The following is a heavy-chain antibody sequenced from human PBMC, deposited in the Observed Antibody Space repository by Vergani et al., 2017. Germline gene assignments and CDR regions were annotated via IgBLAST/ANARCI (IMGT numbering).Heavy chain of an antibody. D-gene: IGHD5-18*01. V-gene: IGHV3-7*03. CDR1: GFTFSSYW. CDR2: IKQDGSGK. Sequence: EVQLVESGGGLVQPGGSLRLSCAASGFTFSSYWMSWVRQAPGKGLEWVANIKQDGSGKYYVDSVKGRFTISRDNAKNSLYLQMNSLRAEDTAVYYCAREESGYSYGLYYYYGMDVWGQGTTVTVSS. J-gene: IGHJ6*02. CDR3: AREESGYSYGLYYYYGMDV.